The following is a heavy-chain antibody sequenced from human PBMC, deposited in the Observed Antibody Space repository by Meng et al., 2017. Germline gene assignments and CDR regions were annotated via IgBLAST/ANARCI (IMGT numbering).Heavy chain of an antibody. Sequence: GESLKISCAASGFTFSSYSTNWVRQAPGKGLEWVSSISSSSSYIYYADSVKGRFTISRDNAKNSLYLQMNSLRAEDTAVYYCARIDAYYYGSGSSDYWGQGTLVTVSS. CDR2: ISSSSSYI. J-gene: IGHJ4*02. D-gene: IGHD3-10*01. CDR1: GFTFSSYS. V-gene: IGHV3-21*01. CDR3: ARIDAYYYGSGSSDY.